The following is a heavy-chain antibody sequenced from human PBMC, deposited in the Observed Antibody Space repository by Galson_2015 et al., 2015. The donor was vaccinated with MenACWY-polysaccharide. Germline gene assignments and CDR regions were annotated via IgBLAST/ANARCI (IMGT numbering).Heavy chain of an antibody. CDR1: GFTFRNYG. V-gene: IGHV3-30*02. CDR3: AKDFSSSSGVMDV. CDR2: IRYDSSNK. D-gene: IGHD6-6*01. J-gene: IGHJ6*02. Sequence: SLRLSCAASGFTFRNYGTHWVRQAPGKGLEWVAFIRYDSSNKYYSAFVKGRFTISRDNSKNTLYLQMNSLTPEDTGVYYCAKDFSSSSGVMDVWGQGTTVTVSS.